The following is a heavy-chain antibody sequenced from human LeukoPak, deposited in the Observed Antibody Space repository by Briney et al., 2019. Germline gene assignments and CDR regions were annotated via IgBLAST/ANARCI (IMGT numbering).Heavy chain of an antibody. Sequence: SGGSLRLSCAASGFTFTYSAIHWVRQASGRGLEWVGRIETKPNKYATAYAASVEGRFTISRDDSKNTAYLQMSSLKTEDTAVYYCSRHGGMGATDSWGQGTLVTVSS. CDR3: SRHGGMGATDS. CDR1: GFTFTYSA. D-gene: IGHD1-26*01. J-gene: IGHJ4*02. V-gene: IGHV3-73*01. CDR2: IETKPNKYAT.